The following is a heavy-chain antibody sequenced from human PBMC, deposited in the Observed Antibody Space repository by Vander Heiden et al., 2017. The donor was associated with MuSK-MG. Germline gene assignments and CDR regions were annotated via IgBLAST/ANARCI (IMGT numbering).Heavy chain of an antibody. D-gene: IGHD2-15*01. Sequence: QVQLQESGPGLVKPSETLSLTCAVSGYSISSGYYWGWIRQPPGKGLEWIGSIYHSGSTYYNPSLKSRVTISVDTSKNQCALKLSSVTAAETAVYYCARYCSGGSCQDHAFDIWGQGTMVAVYS. J-gene: IGHJ3*02. CDR2: IYHSGST. CDR3: ARYCSGGSCQDHAFDI. V-gene: IGHV4-38-2*01. CDR1: GYSISSGYY.